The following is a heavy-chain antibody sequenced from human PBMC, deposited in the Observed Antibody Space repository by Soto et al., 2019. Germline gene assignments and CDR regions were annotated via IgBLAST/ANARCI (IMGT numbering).Heavy chain of an antibody. Sequence: EVQLVESGGGLVQPGGSLRLSCAASGFTFSSYSMNWVRQAPGKGLEWVSYISSSSSTIYYADSVKGRFTISRDNAKNSLYLQMNSLRDEDTAVYYCARERVEGYDFWSGYSRSLDVWGQGTTVTVSS. D-gene: IGHD3-3*01. CDR1: GFTFSSYS. V-gene: IGHV3-48*02. CDR3: ARERVEGYDFWSGYSRSLDV. J-gene: IGHJ6*02. CDR2: ISSSSSTI.